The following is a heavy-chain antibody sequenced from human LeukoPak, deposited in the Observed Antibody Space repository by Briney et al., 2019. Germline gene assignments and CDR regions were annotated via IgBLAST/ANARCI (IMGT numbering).Heavy chain of an antibody. CDR3: AREGDYSAYSQY. J-gene: IGHJ1*01. CDR2: ISGDSNYI. CDR1: GFTFSSYS. V-gene: IGHV3-21*01. Sequence: GGSLRLSCAASGFTFSSYSMNWVRQAPGKGLEWASSISGDSNYINYADSVKGRFTISRDNAKKSLYLQMNSLRGEDTAVYYCAREGDYSAYSQYWGQGTLVTVSS. D-gene: IGHD2-15*01.